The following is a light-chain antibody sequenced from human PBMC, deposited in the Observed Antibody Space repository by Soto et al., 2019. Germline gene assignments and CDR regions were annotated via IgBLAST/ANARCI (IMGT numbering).Light chain of an antibody. Sequence: QSVLAQPRSVSGSPGQSVTISCTGTSSDVGAYNYVSWYQQHPGKAPKFMIYDVSKRPSGVPDRFSGSKSGNTASLTISGLQAGDEADYYCCSYAGTYSYVFGTGTKVTVL. CDR2: DVS. CDR3: CSYAGTYSYV. J-gene: IGLJ1*01. CDR1: SSDVGAYNY. V-gene: IGLV2-11*01.